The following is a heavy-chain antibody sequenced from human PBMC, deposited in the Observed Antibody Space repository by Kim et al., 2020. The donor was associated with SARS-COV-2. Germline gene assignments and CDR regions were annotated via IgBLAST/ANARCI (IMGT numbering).Heavy chain of an antibody. V-gene: IGHV3-23*01. D-gene: IGHD3-10*01. J-gene: IGHJ4*01. CDR1: GFTFTNHP. CDR2: IDGSGGGT. Sequence: GGSLRLSCEASGFTFTNHPMSWVRQAPGRGLEWVSLIDGSGGGTYYADSVKGRFTISRDNSKNSVSLQMNSLRVDDMAIYYCARELRADSSAMDYWGHGTLVTVSS. CDR3: ARELRADSSAMDY.